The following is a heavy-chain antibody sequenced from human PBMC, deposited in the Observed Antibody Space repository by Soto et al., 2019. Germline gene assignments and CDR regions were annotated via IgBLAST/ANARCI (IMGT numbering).Heavy chain of an antibody. Sequence: SVKVSCKASGGTFSSYTISWVRQAHGQGLEWMGRIIPILGIANYAQKFQGRVTITADKSTSTAYMELSSLRSEDTAVYYCARGGGTLYYYYYMDVWGKGTTVTVSS. CDR2: IIPILGIA. V-gene: IGHV1-69*02. D-gene: IGHD3-16*01. J-gene: IGHJ6*03. CDR1: GGTFSSYT. CDR3: ARGGGTLYYYYYMDV.